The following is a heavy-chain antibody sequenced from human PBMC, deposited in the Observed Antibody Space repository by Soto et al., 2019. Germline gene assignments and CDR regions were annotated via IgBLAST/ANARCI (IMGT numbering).Heavy chain of an antibody. D-gene: IGHD3-3*01. J-gene: IGHJ5*02. CDR3: ARGQRFSDWFDP. CDR2: IYSSGST. V-gene: IGHV4-4*07. Sequence: SATLSITCTVSGVAINSYYWTWIRQPAGKGLEWIGRIYSSGSTKYNPSLQSRVTMSLDTSKNQFSLRLTSVTAADTAVYYCARGQRFSDWFDPWGQGTLVNVSS. CDR1: GVAINSYY.